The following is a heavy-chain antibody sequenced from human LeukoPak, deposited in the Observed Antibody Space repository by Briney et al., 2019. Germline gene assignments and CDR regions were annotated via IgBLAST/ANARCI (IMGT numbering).Heavy chain of an antibody. V-gene: IGHV1-8*01. J-gene: IGHJ4*02. CDR3: ARSRSGYCSGGSCYSYTLDY. CDR1: GYTFTSYD. D-gene: IGHD2-15*01. Sequence: ASVKVSCKASGYTFTSYDINWVRQATGQGLEWMGWMNPNSGNTGYAQKFQGRVTMTRNTSISTAYMELSSLRSEDTAVYYCARSRSGYCSGGSCYSYTLDYWGQGTLVTVSS. CDR2: MNPNSGNT.